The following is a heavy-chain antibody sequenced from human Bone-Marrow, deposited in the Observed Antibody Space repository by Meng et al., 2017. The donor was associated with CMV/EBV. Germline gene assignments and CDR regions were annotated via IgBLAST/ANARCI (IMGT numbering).Heavy chain of an antibody. CDR3: ARHLRAYDTSGYYFTGDAFDI. J-gene: IGHJ3*02. CDR2: IYYSGTT. V-gene: IGHV4-59*01. CDR1: GGSISSYY. Sequence: SETLSLTCTVAGGSISSYYWSWIRQPPGKGLEWIGYIYYSGTTNYNPSLKSRVTISVDTSKNLFSLKLSSVTTADTAVYYCARHLRAYDTSGYYFTGDAFDIWGQGTMVTVSS. D-gene: IGHD3-22*01.